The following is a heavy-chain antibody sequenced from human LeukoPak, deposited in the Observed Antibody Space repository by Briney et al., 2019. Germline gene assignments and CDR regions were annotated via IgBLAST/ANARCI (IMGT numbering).Heavy chain of an antibody. D-gene: IGHD6-13*01. V-gene: IGHV3-30-3*01. CDR2: ISYDGSNK. J-gene: IGHJ4*02. Sequence: PGGSLRLSCAASGFTFSSYAMSWVRQAPGKGLEWVAVISYDGSNKYYADSVKGRFTISRDNSKNTLYLQMNSLRAEDTAVYYCARTVARKQLVPVGDYWGQGTLVTVSS. CDR3: ARTVARKQLVPVGDY. CDR1: GFTFSSYA.